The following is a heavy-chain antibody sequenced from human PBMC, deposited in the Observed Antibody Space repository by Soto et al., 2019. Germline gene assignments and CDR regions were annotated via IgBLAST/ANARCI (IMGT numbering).Heavy chain of an antibody. D-gene: IGHD1-26*01. CDR1: GGILSSYA. V-gene: IGHV1-69*01. Sequence: QVQLVQSGAEVKKPGSSVKVSCKAYGGILSSYAITWVRQSPGQGLEWMGGVIPFFGSANYTQKFRGRVTMTADDSMSTAYMELSNLRSDDTAVYYCAILRDKWELPGCHFDYWGQGTLVTVSS. CDR2: VIPFFGSA. CDR3: AILRDKWELPGCHFDY. J-gene: IGHJ4*02.